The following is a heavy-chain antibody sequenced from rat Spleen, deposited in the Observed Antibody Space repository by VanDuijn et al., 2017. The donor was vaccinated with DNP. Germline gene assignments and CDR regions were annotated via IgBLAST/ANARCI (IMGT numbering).Heavy chain of an antibody. V-gene: IGHV5S23*01. CDR3: AREFPWAHYFDY. D-gene: IGHD3-8*01. J-gene: IGHJ2*01. CDR2: IGTGAGNT. Sequence: EVQLVESGGGLVQPGRSLKLSCAASGFIFSNYGMAWVRQAPTKGLERVASIGTGAGNTYYRDSVKGRFTISRDNAENTLYLQMDSLRSEDTATYYCAREFPWAHYFDYWGQGIMVTVSS. CDR1: GFIFSNYG.